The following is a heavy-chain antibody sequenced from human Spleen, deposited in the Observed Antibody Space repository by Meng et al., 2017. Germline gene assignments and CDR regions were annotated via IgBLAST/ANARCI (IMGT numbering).Heavy chain of an antibody. CDR3: ATGRAVTGFDD. Sequence: GESLKISCAASGLTFSNAWMTWVRQAPGKGLEWVGRIKSKPDGGTTDYAAPVKGRFTISRDDSQNTLYLQMNSLRIEDTAVYYCATGRAVTGFDDWGQGTLVTVSS. V-gene: IGHV3-15*01. CDR2: IKSKPDGGTT. CDR1: GLTFSNAW. D-gene: IGHD6-19*01. J-gene: IGHJ4*02.